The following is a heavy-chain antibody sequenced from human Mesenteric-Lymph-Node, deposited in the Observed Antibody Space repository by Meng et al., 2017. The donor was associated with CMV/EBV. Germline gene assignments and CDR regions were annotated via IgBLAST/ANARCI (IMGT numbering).Heavy chain of an antibody. CDR2: IKQDGSEK. D-gene: IGHD2-2*01. CDR3: ARGYCTITSCSRAIDS. CDR1: GFTFISYW. J-gene: IGHJ4*02. Sequence: GGSLRLSCAASGFTFISYWMSWVRQAPGKGLELVANIKQDGSEKYYVDSVKGRFTISRDNAKNSLYLQMNTLRGEDTAVYYCARGYCTITSCSRAIDSWGQGALVTVSS. V-gene: IGHV3-7*04.